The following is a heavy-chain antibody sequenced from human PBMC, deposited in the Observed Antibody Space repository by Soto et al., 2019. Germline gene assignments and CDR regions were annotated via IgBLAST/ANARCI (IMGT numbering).Heavy chain of an antibody. Sequence: GESLKISCKGSGYSFTSYWIGWVRQMPGEGLEWMGIIYPGDSDTRYSPPFQGQVTISADKSISTAYLQWSSLKASDTAIYYCARHEPTIYYYLGMDVWGQGTTVTVSS. J-gene: IGHJ6*02. CDR2: IYPGDSDT. D-gene: IGHD3-3*01. V-gene: IGHV5-51*01. CDR3: ARHEPTIYYYLGMDV. CDR1: GYSFTSYW.